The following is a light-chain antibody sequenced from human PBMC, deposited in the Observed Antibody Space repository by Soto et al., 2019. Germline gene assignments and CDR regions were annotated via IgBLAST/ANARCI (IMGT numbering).Light chain of an antibody. CDR3: QQYNNWPPVT. CDR2: GAS. V-gene: IGKV3-15*01. Sequence: EIVMMQSPATLSVSPGERVTLSCRASQSVSSNLAWYQQKSGQAPRLLIYGASTRATGIPARFSGSGSGTEITLTISSLQSEDFAIYYCQQYNNWPPVTFGQGTRLEIK. CDR1: QSVSSN. J-gene: IGKJ5*01.